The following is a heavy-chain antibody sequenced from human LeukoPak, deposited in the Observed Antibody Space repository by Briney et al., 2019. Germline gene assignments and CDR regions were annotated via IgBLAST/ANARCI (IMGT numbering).Heavy chain of an antibody. CDR2: ISSSGSTI. CDR1: GFTFSDYY. Sequence: GGSLRLSCAASGFTFSDYYMSWIRQAPGKGLEWVSYISSSGSTIYYADSVKGQFTISRDNAKNSLYLQMNSLRAEDTAVYYCARDFSPAIAAAGTGWFDPWGQGTLVTVSS. D-gene: IGHD6-13*01. CDR3: ARDFSPAIAAAGTGWFDP. V-gene: IGHV3-11*01. J-gene: IGHJ5*02.